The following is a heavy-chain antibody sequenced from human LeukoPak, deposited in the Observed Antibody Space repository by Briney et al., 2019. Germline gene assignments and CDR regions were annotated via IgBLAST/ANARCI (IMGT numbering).Heavy chain of an antibody. D-gene: IGHD5/OR15-5a*01. J-gene: IGHJ3*02. V-gene: IGHV3-21*01. Sequence: GGSLRLSCAASGFTFSSYSMNWVRQAPGKGLEWVSSISSSSSYIYYADSVKGRFTISRNNAKNSLYLQMNSLRAEDTAVYYCARESKDAFGIWGQGTMVTVSS. CDR1: GFTFSSYS. CDR3: ARESKDAFGI. CDR2: ISSSSSYI.